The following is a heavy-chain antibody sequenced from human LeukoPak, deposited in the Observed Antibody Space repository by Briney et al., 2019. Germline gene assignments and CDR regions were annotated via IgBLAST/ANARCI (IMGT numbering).Heavy chain of an antibody. D-gene: IGHD3-9*01. CDR3: ARAGDVLRYFDWLLS. CDR2: ISYDGSNK. V-gene: IGHV3-30*04. Sequence: GRSLRLSCAASGFTFSSYAIHWVRQAPGKGLERVAAISYDGSNKYYADSVKGRFTIPRDNSKNTLYLQMNSLRAEDTAVYYCARAGDVLRYFDWLLSWGQGTLVTVSS. CDR1: GFTFSSYA. J-gene: IGHJ5*02.